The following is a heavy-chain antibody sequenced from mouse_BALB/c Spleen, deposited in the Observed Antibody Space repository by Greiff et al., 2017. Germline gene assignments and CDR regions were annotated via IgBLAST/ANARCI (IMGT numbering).Heavy chain of an antibody. D-gene: IGHD2-10*02. CDR2: IHPGSGGT. CDR1: GYTFTDYE. CDR3: TRGAYGNYVWFAY. J-gene: IGHJ3*01. V-gene: IGHV1-15*01. Sequence: LVESGAELVRPGASVKLSCKALGYTFTDYEMHWVKQTPVHGLEWIGAIHPGSGGTAYNQKFKGKATLTADKSSSTAYMELSSLTSEDSAVYYCTRGAYGNYVWFAYWGQGTLVTVSA.